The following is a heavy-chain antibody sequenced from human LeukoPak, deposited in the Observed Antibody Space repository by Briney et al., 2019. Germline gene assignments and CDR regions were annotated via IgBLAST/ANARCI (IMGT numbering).Heavy chain of an antibody. CDR2: INSDGSLT. V-gene: IGHV3-74*03. D-gene: IGHD6-13*01. CDR1: GFTISSFW. J-gene: IGHJ4*02. Sequence: PGGSLRLSCGASGFTISSFWMHWVRQAPGKGLVWVSRINSDGSLTMYADSVKGRFTISRDNAKNTLYLQMNSLRAEDTAVYYCARAHPIGGIAAAGPTNFDYWGQGTLVTVSS. CDR3: ARAHPIGGIAAAGPTNFDY.